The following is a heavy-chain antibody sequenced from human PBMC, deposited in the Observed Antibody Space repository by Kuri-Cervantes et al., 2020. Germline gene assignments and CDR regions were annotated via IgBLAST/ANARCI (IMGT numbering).Heavy chain of an antibody. Sequence: ASVKVSCKASGYTFTSYAMHWVRQAPGQRLEWMGWNNAGNGNTKYSQKFQGRVTITRDTSASTAYMELSSLRSEDTAVYYCARGPYGSGSYYKENYYYGMDVWGQGTTVTVSS. V-gene: IGHV1-3*01. CDR3: ARGPYGSGSYYKENYYYGMDV. CDR1: GYTFTSYA. J-gene: IGHJ6*02. D-gene: IGHD3-10*01. CDR2: NNAGNGNT.